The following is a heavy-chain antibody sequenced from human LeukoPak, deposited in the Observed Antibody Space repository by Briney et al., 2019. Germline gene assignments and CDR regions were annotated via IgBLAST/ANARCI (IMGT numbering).Heavy chain of an antibody. CDR2: ISWNSGSI. CDR3: ARASSGSHGDY. Sequence: GRSLRLSCAASGFTFDDYAMHWVRQAPGKGLEWVSGISWNSGSIGYADSVEGRFTISRDNAKNSLYLQMNSLRAEDTAVYYCARASSGSHGDYWGQGTLVTVSS. D-gene: IGHD1-26*01. V-gene: IGHV3-9*01. J-gene: IGHJ4*02. CDR1: GFTFDDYA.